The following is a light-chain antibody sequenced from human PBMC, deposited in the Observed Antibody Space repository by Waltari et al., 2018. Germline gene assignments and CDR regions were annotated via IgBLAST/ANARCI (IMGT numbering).Light chain of an antibody. J-gene: IGLJ2*01. CDR1: SSAVGAYNY. CDR3: SSYISSSTLEL. V-gene: IGLV2-14*03. Sequence: QSALTQPASVSGSPGQSITISCTGTSSAVGAYNYVSWYQQHPGKAPKLMIYDVSKRPSGVSNRFSGSKSGNTASLTISGLQAEDEADYYCSSYISSSTLELFGGGTSLTVL. CDR2: DVS.